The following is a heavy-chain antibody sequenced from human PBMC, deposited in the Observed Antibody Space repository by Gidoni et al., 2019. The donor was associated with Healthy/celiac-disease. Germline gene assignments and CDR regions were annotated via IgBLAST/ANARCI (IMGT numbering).Heavy chain of an antibody. CDR3: TGNYYGSGSYHY. J-gene: IGHJ4*02. Sequence: EVQLVASGGGLVQPGGSLKLSCAASGFTFSGSAMPWVRQASGKGLEWVGRIRSKANSYATAYAASVKGRFTISRDDSKNTAYLQMNSLKTEDTAVYYCTGNYYGSGSYHYWGQGTLVTVSS. CDR2: IRSKANSYAT. V-gene: IGHV3-73*02. D-gene: IGHD3-10*01. CDR1: GFTFSGSA.